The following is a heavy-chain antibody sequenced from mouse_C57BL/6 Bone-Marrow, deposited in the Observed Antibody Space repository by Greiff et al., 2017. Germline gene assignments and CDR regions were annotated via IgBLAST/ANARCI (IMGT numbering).Heavy chain of an antibody. CDR1: GFTFSDYG. CDR2: ISNLAYSI. J-gene: IGHJ4*01. CDR3: ARRDGYLYAMDY. V-gene: IGHV5-15*04. Sequence: EVKLVESGGGLVQPGGSLKLSCAASGFTFSDYGMAWVRQAPRKGPEWVAFISNLAYSIYYADTVTGRFTISSENAKNTLYLEMSSLRSEDTAMYYCARRDGYLYAMDYWGQGTSVTVSS. D-gene: IGHD2-3*01.